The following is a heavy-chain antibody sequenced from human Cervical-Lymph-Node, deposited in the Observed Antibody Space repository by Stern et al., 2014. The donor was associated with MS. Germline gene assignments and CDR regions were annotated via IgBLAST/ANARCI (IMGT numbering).Heavy chain of an antibody. D-gene: IGHD1-26*01. CDR3: ARNWRGVGSTAYDY. J-gene: IGHJ4*02. V-gene: IGHV1-46*01. CDR2: INPSGGST. CDR1: GYTFTTYY. Sequence: VQLVESGAEVEKPGASVKVSCKASGYTFTTYYMHWVRQAPGQGLEWMGMINPSGGSTTYAQKFPGRVTMTRDTSTSTVYMELSSLRSEDTAVYYCARNWRGVGSTAYDYWGQGTLVTVSS.